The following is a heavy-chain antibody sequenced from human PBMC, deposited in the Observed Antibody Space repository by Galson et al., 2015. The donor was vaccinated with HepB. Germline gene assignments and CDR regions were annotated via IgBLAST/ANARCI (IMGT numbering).Heavy chain of an antibody. J-gene: IGHJ4*02. CDR2: INEDGSEK. CDR3: VRGRGWVDY. CDR1: GFTFGRYW. V-gene: IGHV3-7*03. D-gene: IGHD6-19*01. Sequence: SLRLSCAASGFTFGRYWMTWVRQASGKGLEWVANINEDGSEKHYVDSVKGRFTISRDNAKKSVYLEMSSLRVEDTAMYHCVRGRGWVDYWGQGTLVTVSS.